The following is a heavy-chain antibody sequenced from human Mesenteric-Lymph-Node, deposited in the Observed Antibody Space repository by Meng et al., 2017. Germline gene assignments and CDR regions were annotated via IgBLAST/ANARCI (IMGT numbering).Heavy chain of an antibody. Sequence: GLLQGSRPELARPSETVSLPCTVSGGSGSSGSYYWSCIRQPPGKGLEWIGYIYYSGSTNNNPSLKSRVTISVDTSKNQFSLKLSSVTAADTAVYYCAITYYDFWSGYYAFDYWGQGTLVTVSS. CDR2: IYYSGST. V-gene: IGHV4-61*01. D-gene: IGHD3-3*01. CDR3: AITYYDFWSGYYAFDY. CDR1: GGSGSSGSYY. J-gene: IGHJ4*02.